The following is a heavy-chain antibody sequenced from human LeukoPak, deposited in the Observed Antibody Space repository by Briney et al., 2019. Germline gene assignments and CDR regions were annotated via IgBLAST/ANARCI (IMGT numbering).Heavy chain of an antibody. CDR1: GGTFSSYT. CDR3: ARLADNWNDDFDY. J-gene: IGHJ4*02. D-gene: IGHD1-20*01. Sequence: RASVKVSCKASGGTFSSYTISWVRQAPGQGLEWMGRIIPILGIANYAQKFQGRVKITADKSTSTAYMELSSLRSEDTAVYYCARLADNWNDDFDYWGQGTLVTVSS. CDR2: IIPILGIA. V-gene: IGHV1-69*02.